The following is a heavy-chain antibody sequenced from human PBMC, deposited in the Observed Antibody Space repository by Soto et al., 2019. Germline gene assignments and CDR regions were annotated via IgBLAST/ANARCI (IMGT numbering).Heavy chain of an antibody. CDR3: ARQGSQFDRNSCGY. CDR2: IYPGDSET. J-gene: IGHJ4*02. V-gene: IGHV5-51*01. D-gene: IGHD2-21*01. Sequence: EVQLVQSGAEVKKPGESLKISCKGSGYSFTDYWIGWVRQGPGKGLEWMGVIYPGDSETRFSPSFQGQVTISADKSIYTAYLQWSSLKASDSDMYYCARQGSQFDRNSCGYWGPGTLVTVSS. CDR1: GYSFTDYW.